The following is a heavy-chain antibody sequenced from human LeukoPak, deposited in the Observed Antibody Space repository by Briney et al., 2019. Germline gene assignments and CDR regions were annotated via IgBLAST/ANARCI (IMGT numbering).Heavy chain of an antibody. J-gene: IGHJ5*02. Sequence: SETLSLTCTVSGGSVSSGSYYWSWIRQPPGKGLEWIGSIYYSGNTYYKPSLKGRVTIVIDMSTSQFSLNLRSVTAADTAVYFCARGPLYTESFAKTWFDAWGQGTLVTVSS. D-gene: IGHD1-26*01. CDR1: GGSVSSGSYY. CDR3: ARGPLYTESFAKTWFDA. V-gene: IGHV4-39*01. CDR2: IYYSGNT.